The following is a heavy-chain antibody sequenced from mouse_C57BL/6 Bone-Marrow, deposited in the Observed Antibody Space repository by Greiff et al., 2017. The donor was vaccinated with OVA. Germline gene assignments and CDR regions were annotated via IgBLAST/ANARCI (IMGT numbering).Heavy chain of an antibody. D-gene: IGHD2-4*01. J-gene: IGHJ3*01. V-gene: IGHV1-64*01. Sequence: VQLQQPGAELVKPGASVKLSCKASGYTFTSYWMHWVKQRPGQGLEWIGMIHPNSGSTNYNEKFKSKATLTVDTSSSTAYMQLSSLTSEDSAVYYCARWKDYDWFAYWGQGTLVTVSA. CDR2: IHPNSGST. CDR3: ARWKDYDWFAY. CDR1: GYTFTSYW.